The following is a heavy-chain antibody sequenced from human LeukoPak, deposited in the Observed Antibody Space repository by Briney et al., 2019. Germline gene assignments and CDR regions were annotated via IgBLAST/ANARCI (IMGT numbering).Heavy chain of an antibody. CDR1: GGTFSSYA. D-gene: IGHD6-19*01. CDR3: ARDSVAVAGTPFDY. V-gene: IGHV1-69*04. J-gene: IGHJ4*02. CDR2: IIPILGIA. Sequence: SVKVSCKASGGTFSSYAISWVRQAPGQGLEWMGRIIPILGIANYAQKFQGRVTITADKSTSTAYMELSSLRSEDTAVYYSARDSVAVAGTPFDYWGQGTLVTVSS.